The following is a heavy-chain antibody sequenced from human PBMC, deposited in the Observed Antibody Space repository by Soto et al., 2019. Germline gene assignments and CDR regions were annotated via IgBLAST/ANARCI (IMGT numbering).Heavy chain of an antibody. J-gene: IGHJ4*02. CDR3: ARDWGDVYDYVGLF. CDR1: GFTFSSYG. D-gene: IGHD5-12*01. V-gene: IGHV3-33*01. Sequence: QVQLVESGGGVVQPGRSLRLSCAASGFTFSSYGMHWVRQAPGKGLEWVAVIWYDGSNKYYADSVKGRFTISRDNSKNSLYLQMNSLRAEDTAVYYWARDWGDVYDYVGLFWGQGTLVTVSS. CDR2: IWYDGSNK.